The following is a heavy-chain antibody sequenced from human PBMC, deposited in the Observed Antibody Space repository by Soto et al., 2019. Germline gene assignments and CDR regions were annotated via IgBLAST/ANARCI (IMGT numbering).Heavy chain of an antibody. CDR1: GGSISIGDYS. V-gene: IGHV4-30-2*01. Sequence: QLQLQESGSGLVKPSQTLSLTCAVSGGSISIGDYSCSWIRQPPGKGLEWIGYIYHSGTTYYNPSLKSRVTMSVDRSRTQFSLKLSSVTAADTAVYFCAGLTPLPGDYYYFDFWGQGTLVTVSS. CDR2: IYHSGTT. D-gene: IGHD3-22*01. CDR3: AGLTPLPGDYYYFDF. J-gene: IGHJ4*02.